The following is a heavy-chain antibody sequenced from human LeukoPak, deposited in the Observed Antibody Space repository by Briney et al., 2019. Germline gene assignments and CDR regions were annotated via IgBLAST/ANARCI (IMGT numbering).Heavy chain of an antibody. V-gene: IGHV3-30*14. CDR1: GFTFSSYA. J-gene: IGHJ6*03. CDR2: ISYDGSNK. D-gene: IGHD3-10*01. Sequence: GRSLRLSCAASGFTFSSYAMHWVRQAPGKGLEWVAVISYDGSNKYYADSVKGRFTISRDNSKNTLYLQVNSLRAEDTAVYYCARVIAARERAWFGELRLYYYSYIDVWGKGTTVTISS. CDR3: ARVIAARERAWFGELRLYYYSYIDV.